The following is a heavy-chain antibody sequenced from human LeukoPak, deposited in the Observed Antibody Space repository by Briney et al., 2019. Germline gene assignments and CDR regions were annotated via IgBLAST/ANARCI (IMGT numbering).Heavy chain of an antibody. CDR3: AKNYYDVDYYYYYGMDV. V-gene: IGHV4-38-2*02. CDR2: IYHSGST. J-gene: IGHJ6*02. Sequence: PSETLSLTCTVSGYSISSGYYWGWIRQPPGKGLEWIGSIYHSGSTYYNPSLKSRVTISVDTSKNQFSLKLSSVTAADTAVYYCAKNYYDVDYYYYYGMDVWGQGTTVTVSS. D-gene: IGHD3-22*01. CDR1: GYSISSGYY.